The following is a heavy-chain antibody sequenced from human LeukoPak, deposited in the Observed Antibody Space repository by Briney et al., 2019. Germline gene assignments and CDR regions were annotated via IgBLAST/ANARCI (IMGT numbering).Heavy chain of an antibody. CDR3: ARVAYSGYGYGYYYYMDV. V-gene: IGHV3-66*01. D-gene: IGHD5-12*01. J-gene: IGHJ6*03. Sequence: PGGSLRLSCAASGFTVSSNYMSWVRQAPGKGLEWVSVIYSGGSTYYADSVKGRFTISRDNSKNTLYLQMNSLRAEDTAVYYCARVAYSGYGYGYYYYMDVWGKGTTVTISS. CDR1: GFTVSSNY. CDR2: IYSGGST.